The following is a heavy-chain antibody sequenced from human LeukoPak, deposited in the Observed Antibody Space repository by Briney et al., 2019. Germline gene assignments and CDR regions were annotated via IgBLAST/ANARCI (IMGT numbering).Heavy chain of an antibody. J-gene: IGHJ4*02. V-gene: IGHV1-46*01. CDR2: MNPRGGST. D-gene: IGHD4-23*01. CDR3: ARVDDYGGNSVAY. Sequence: GASVKASCKASGYSFTTYYMHWMRQAPGQGLEWMGTMNPRGGSTNYAQKFQGRVTMIRDPSTSTVYMELSSLRFEDTAVYYCARVDDYGGNSVAYWGQGTLVTVSS. CDR1: GYSFTTYY.